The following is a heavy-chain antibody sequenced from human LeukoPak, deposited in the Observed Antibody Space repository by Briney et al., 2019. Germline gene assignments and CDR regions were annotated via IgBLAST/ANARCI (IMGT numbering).Heavy chain of an antibody. CDR1: GFTFSSYS. D-gene: IGHD6-25*01. J-gene: IGHJ4*02. CDR3: ARDRSYSSGYYFDY. V-gene: IGHV3-48*01. Sequence: PGGSLRLSCAASGFTFSSYSMNWVRQAPGKGLEWVSYISSSSSTIYYADSVKGRFTISRDNAKNSLYLQMNSLRAEDTAVYYCARDRSYSSGYYFDYWGQGTLVTVSS. CDR2: ISSSSSTI.